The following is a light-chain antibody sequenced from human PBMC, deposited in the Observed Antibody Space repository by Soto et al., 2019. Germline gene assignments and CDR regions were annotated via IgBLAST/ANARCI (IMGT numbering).Light chain of an antibody. Sequence: QSVLTQPASVSGSPGQSITISCTGTSSDVGGYNYVSWYQQHPGKAPKLMIYDVSNRLSGVSNRFSGSKSGNTASLTISGLQAEDEADYYCSSYTSSSTDVVFGGGTQLTVL. CDR3: SSYTSSSTDVV. CDR1: SSDVGGYNY. CDR2: DVS. V-gene: IGLV2-14*01. J-gene: IGLJ2*01.